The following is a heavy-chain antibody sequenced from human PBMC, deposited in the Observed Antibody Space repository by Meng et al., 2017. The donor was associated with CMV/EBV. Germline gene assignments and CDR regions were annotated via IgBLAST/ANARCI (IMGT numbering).Heavy chain of an antibody. CDR2: IYTSGST. V-gene: IGHV4-4*07. D-gene: IGHD5-18*01. Sequence: LQESGPGLGKPSETLSPTCTVSGGSISSYYWSWIRQPAGKGLEWIGRIYTSGSTNYNPSLKSRVTMSVDTSKNQFSLKLSSVTAADTAVYYCARHGDTAMVVGIDYWGQGTLVTVSS. CDR3: ARHGDTAMVVGIDY. J-gene: IGHJ4*02. CDR1: GGSISSYY.